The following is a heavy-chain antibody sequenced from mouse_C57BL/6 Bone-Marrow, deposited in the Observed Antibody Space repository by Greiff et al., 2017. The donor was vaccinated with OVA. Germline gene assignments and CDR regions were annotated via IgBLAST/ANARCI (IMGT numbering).Heavy chain of an antibody. D-gene: IGHD1-1*01. Sequence: EVKLVESGAELVKPGASVKLSCTASGFNIKDYYMHWVKQRTEQGLEWIGRIDPEDGETKYAPKFQGKATITADTSSNTAYLQLSSLTSEDTAVYYCARPLITTVVAPAAMDYWGQGTSVTVSS. J-gene: IGHJ4*01. CDR3: ARPLITTVVAPAAMDY. V-gene: IGHV14-2*01. CDR2: IDPEDGET. CDR1: GFNIKDYY.